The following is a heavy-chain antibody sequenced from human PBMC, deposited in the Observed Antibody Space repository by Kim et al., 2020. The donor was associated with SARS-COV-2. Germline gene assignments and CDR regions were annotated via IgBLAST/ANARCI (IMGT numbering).Heavy chain of an antibody. V-gene: IGHV4-59*01. D-gene: IGHD3-10*01. J-gene: IGHJ3*02. CDR2: IYYSGST. CDR1: GGSISGFY. CDR3: ARDFGRLVRGVGDAFDI. Sequence: SETLSLTCTVSGGSISGFYWSWIRQPPGKGLEWIGNIYYSGSTNYNPSLKSRVTISEDTSKNQFSLQLSSLTSADTAMYYCARDFGRLVRGVGDAFDIWGQGTMVTVSS.